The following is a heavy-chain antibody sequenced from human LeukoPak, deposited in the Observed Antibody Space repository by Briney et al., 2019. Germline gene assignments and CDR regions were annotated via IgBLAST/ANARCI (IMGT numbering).Heavy chain of an antibody. Sequence: QPGESLRLSCEASGFTFSNYVIHWVRQAPGKGLEWLAVISYDGTNKYYADSVKGRFTISRDHSKTTADLQMDSLGGADTAVYYCARSPTYYYMDVWGKGTTVTVSS. V-gene: IGHV3-30-3*01. CDR3: ARSPTYYYMDV. CDR1: GFTFSNYV. CDR2: ISYDGTNK. J-gene: IGHJ6*03.